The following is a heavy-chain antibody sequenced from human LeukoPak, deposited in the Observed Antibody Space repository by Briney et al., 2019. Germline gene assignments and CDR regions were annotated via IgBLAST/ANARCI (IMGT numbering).Heavy chain of an antibody. D-gene: IGHD4-17*01. CDR1: GGSISSGNW. CDR2: IYHSGRT. CDR3: ARDRVGHDYGDYFDY. J-gene: IGHJ4*02. Sequence: SGTLSLTCAVAGGSISSGNWWTWVRQPPGKGLEWIGEIYHSGRTNYSPSLKSRVTISVDKSKNQFSLKLSSVTAADTAVYYCARDRVGHDYGDYFDYWGQGTLVTVSS. V-gene: IGHV4-4*02.